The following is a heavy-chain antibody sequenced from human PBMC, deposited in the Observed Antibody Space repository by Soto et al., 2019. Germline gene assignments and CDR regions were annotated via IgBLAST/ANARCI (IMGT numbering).Heavy chain of an antibody. CDR2: IYYSGST. V-gene: IGHV4-39*01. J-gene: IGHJ6*02. CDR1: GGSISSSSYY. CDR3: ARQWDGSGSYYLGYYYYGTDV. Sequence: SETLSLTCTVSGGSISSSSYYWGWIRQPPGKGLEWIGSIYYSGSTYYNPSLKSRVTISVDTSKNQFSLKLSSVTAADTAVYYCARQWDGSGSYYLGYYYYGTDVWGQGTTVTVSS. D-gene: IGHD3-10*01.